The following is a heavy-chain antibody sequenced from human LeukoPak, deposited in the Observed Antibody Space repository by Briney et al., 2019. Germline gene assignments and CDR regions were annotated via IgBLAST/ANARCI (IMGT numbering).Heavy chain of an antibody. D-gene: IGHD2-8*01. Sequence: SETLSLTCNVSDGSISSYYWTWIRQSPGKGLEWIGYIYHIGSTNYSPSLKSRVTISLDTSKNQFSLRLSSVTAADAAVYYCAGEQWRPPYYYFGLDVWGQGTTVIVSS. CDR3: AGEQWRPPYYYFGLDV. CDR2: IYHIGST. CDR1: DGSISSYY. J-gene: IGHJ6*02. V-gene: IGHV4-59*01.